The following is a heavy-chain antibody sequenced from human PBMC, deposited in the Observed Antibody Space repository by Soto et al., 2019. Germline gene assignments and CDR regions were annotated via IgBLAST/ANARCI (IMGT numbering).Heavy chain of an antibody. CDR2: IYTAGGT. V-gene: IGHV3-53*01. CDR3: ARALPVAKGGFDP. J-gene: IGHJ5*02. Sequence: PGGSLRLSCAASGFTVSNTYMTWVRQPPGKGLECVSVIYTAGGTNYADSVKGRFIISTDSPKNTRYLQMNSLRAEDTAVYYCARALPVAKGGFDPWGQGTLVTVSS. D-gene: IGHD2-2*01. CDR1: GFTVSNTY.